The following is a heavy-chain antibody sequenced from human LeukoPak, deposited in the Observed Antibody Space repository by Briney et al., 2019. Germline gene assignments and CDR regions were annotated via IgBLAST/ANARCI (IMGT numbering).Heavy chain of an antibody. J-gene: IGHJ5*02. V-gene: IGHV7-4-1*02. CDR2: INTYTGNP. CDR3: ARDSGSGLNWFDP. Sequence: ASVKVSCKASGYTFTSYATNWVRQAPGQGPELMGWINTYTGNPTYAQGFTGRFVFSFDTSVTTAYLQITGLKAEDTAVYYCARDSGSGLNWFDPWGQGTLVTVSS. CDR1: GYTFTSYA. D-gene: IGHD3-10*01.